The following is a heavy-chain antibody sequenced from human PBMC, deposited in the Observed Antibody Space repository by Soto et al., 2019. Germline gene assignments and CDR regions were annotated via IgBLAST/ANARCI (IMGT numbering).Heavy chain of an antibody. D-gene: IGHD5-12*01. CDR2: IYHSGST. CDR1: GGSISSSNW. Sequence: RSLNCAVSGGSISSSNWWSWVRQPPGKGLEWIGEIYHSGSTNYNPSLKSRVTISVDKSKNQFSLKLSSVTAADTAVYYCARGGLRLRNCMDFWGQGTTVTVSS. V-gene: IGHV4-4*02. J-gene: IGHJ6*02. CDR3: ARGGLRLRNCMDF.